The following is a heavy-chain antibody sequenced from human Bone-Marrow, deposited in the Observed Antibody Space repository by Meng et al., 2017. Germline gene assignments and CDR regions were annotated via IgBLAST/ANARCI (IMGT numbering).Heavy chain of an antibody. CDR2: IYHSGST. J-gene: IGHJ4*02. D-gene: IGHD2-21*02. CDR3: ARDVGCGGDCYGGY. CDR1: GGSISSSSYY. V-gene: IGHV4-39*07. Sequence: SETLSLTCTVSGGSISSSSYYWGWIRQPPGKGLEWIGSIYHSGSTYYNPSLKSRVTISVDTSKNQFSLKLSSVTAADTAVYYCARDVGCGGDCYGGYWGQGTLVTVSS.